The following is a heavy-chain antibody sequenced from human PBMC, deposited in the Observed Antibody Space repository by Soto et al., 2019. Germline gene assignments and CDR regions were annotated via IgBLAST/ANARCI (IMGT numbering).Heavy chain of an antibody. Sequence: XGSLILSCAASGFTFSTYDMHWVRQAPGKGLEWVAVISYDGSNQYYTNSVKGRFTISRDNSKNTLYLQMNSLRAEDTAVYYCAKAQSYCVTTTCPPFYYGVDVWGQGTTVTVSS. CDR3: AKAQSYCVTTTCPPFYYGVDV. CDR1: GFTFSTYD. CDR2: ISYDGSNQ. D-gene: IGHD2-21*01. V-gene: IGHV3-30*18. J-gene: IGHJ6*02.